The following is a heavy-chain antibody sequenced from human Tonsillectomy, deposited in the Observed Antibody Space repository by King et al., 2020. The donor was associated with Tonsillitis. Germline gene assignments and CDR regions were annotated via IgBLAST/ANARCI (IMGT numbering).Heavy chain of an antibody. CDR2: IKQDGSEK. D-gene: IGHD6-19*01. CDR3: ATLPPGAVAVDFDY. CDR1: GFTFSSYW. V-gene: IGHV3-7*03. Sequence: QLVQSGGGLVQPGGSLRLSCAASGFTFSSYWMSWVRQAPGKGLEWVANIKQDGSEKYYVESVEGRFTISRDNAKNSLYLQMNSLRAEDTAVYYCATLPPGAVAVDFDYWGQGTLVTVSS. J-gene: IGHJ4*02.